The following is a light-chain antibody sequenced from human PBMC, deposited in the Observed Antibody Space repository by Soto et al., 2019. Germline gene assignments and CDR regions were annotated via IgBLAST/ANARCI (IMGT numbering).Light chain of an antibody. Sequence: EIVLPQSPGPLSLSAGERATLSCMASQSVSSSYLAWYQQKPGQAPRLLIYGASSRATGIPDRFSGSGSGTEFTLTISSLQPEDFATYYCQQLNSYPLSFGGGTKVDIK. V-gene: IGKV3-20*01. CDR2: GAS. J-gene: IGKJ4*01. CDR1: QSVSSSY. CDR3: QQLNSYPLS.